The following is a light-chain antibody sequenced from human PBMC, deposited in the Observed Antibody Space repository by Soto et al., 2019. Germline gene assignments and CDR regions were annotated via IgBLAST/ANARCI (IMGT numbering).Light chain of an antibody. CDR3: SSYAGSNTSYV. Sequence: QSVLTQPPSASGFPGQSVTISCTGTSSDVGGYNYVSWYQQHPGKAPKLMIYEVSKRPSGVPDRFSGSKSGNTASLTVSGLQAEDEADYYCSSYAGSNTSYVFGTGTKVTVL. CDR2: EVS. CDR1: SSDVGGYNY. J-gene: IGLJ1*01. V-gene: IGLV2-8*01.